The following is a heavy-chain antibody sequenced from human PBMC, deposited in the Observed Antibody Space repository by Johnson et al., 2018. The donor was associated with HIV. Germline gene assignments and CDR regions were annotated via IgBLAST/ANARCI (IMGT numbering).Heavy chain of an antibody. CDR1: GFTFSSYG. D-gene: IGHD4-17*01. CDR3: ARASTTVTTGDDAFDI. Sequence: QVQLVESGGGVVQPGRSLRLSCAASGFTFSSYGIHWVRQAPGKGLEWVAVISYDGSNKYYADSVKGRFTISRDNAKSSLYLQMNGLRAEDTAVYYCARASTTVTTGDDAFDIWGQGTMVTVSS. CDR2: ISYDGSNK. J-gene: IGHJ3*02. V-gene: IGHV3-30*03.